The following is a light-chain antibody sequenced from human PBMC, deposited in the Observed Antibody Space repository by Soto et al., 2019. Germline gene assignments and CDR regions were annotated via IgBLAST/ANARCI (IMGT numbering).Light chain of an antibody. V-gene: IGKV2-28*01. CDR3: VPALQTIFT. J-gene: IGKJ2*01. CDR2: LGS. Sequence: EIVMTQSPLSLPVTPGEPASISCRSSQSLLHSDGYNFLDWYLQKPGQSPQLLVYLGSNRASGVPDRFSGSGLGTDYTLKISRVEAEDVGVYFCVPALQTIFTFGPRTKLEIK. CDR1: QSLLHSDGYNF.